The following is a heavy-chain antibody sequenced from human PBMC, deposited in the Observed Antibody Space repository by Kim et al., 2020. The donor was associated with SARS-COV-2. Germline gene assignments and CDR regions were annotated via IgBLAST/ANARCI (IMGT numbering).Heavy chain of an antibody. CDR3: ARGNWNYSRHYYYYYMDV. J-gene: IGHJ6*03. CDR1: GFTFSSYD. V-gene: IGHV3-13*01. CDR2: IGTAGDT. Sequence: GGSLRLSCAASGFTFSSYDMHWVRQATGKGLEWVSAIGTAGDTYYPGSVKGRFTISRENAKNSLYLQMNSLGAGDTAVYYCARGNWNYSRHYYYYYMDVWGKGTTVTVSS. D-gene: IGHD1-7*01.